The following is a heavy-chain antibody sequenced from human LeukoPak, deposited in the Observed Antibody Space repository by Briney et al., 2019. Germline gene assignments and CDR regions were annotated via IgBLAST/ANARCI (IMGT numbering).Heavy chain of an antibody. D-gene: IGHD2-15*01. Sequence: SETLSLTCTVSGGPISSYYWSWIRQPPGNGLEWIGYIYYSGSTNYNPSLKSRVTISVDTSKNQFSLKLSSVTAADTAVYYCASSFSYCSGGSCYYAFDIWGQGTMVTVSS. CDR1: GGPISSYY. V-gene: IGHV4-59*08. J-gene: IGHJ3*02. CDR3: ASSFSYCSGGSCYYAFDI. CDR2: IYYSGST.